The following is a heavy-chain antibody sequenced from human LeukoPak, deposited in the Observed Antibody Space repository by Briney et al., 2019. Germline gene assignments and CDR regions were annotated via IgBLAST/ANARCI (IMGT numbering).Heavy chain of an antibody. CDR3: ARHRAAAAGTTGDHYYGMDV. V-gene: IGHV5-51*01. CDR2: IYPGDSDT. CDR1: GYSFTSYW. J-gene: IGHJ6*02. D-gene: IGHD6-13*01. Sequence: GESLKISCKGSGYSFTSYWIGWVRQMPGKGLEWMGIIYPGDSDTRYSPSFEGQVTISADTSISNAYLQWRSLKASDTAMYYCARHRAAAAGTTGDHYYGMDVWGQGTTVTVSS.